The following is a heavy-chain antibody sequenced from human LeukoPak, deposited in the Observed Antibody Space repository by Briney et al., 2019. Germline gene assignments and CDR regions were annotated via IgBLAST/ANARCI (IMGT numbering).Heavy chain of an antibody. J-gene: IGHJ4*02. CDR1: GYTFNGFQ. D-gene: IGHD2-15*01. V-gene: IGHV1-2*02. CDR3: ARDSMVVAASDFDY. Sequence: GASVNVSCKTSGYTFNGFQIHWLRQAPGQGLEWMGWINPHTGGTKYARKFEGRVTMTRDTSISTAYMEMTRLTSVDTAIYYCARDSMVVAASDFDYWGQGTLVTVSS. CDR2: INPHTGGT.